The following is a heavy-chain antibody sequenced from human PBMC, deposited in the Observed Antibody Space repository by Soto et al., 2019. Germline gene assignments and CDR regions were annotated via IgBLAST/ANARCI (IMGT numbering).Heavy chain of an antibody. CDR1: GFIFSHYA. J-gene: IGHJ4*02. Sequence: DVQLLESGGGLAQPGGSLRLSCEASGFIFSHYAMTWVRQAPGKGLEWVSTVAYNGDPYSPDSVKGRFTISRDNSRNTVTLQMTSLSAEDTAVYFCPRTRSTTVPSGTRTFDYWGQGTLVTVSS. V-gene: IGHV3-23*01. D-gene: IGHD1-1*01. CDR2: VAYNGDP. CDR3: PRTRSTTVPSGTRTFDY.